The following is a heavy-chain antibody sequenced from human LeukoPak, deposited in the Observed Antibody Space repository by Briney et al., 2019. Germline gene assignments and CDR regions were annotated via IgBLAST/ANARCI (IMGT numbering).Heavy chain of an antibody. CDR3: AALATQFDP. Sequence: SETLSPTCTVSGGSISSSRYYWGWIRQPPGKELEWIVRIYFSGTTYYHPSLKSRVTISVDTSKNQFPLGLSSVTDADTAVYYWAALATQFDPWGQGNLVTVSS. CDR2: IYFSGTT. J-gene: IGHJ5*02. V-gene: IGHV4-39*01. CDR1: GGSISSSRYY.